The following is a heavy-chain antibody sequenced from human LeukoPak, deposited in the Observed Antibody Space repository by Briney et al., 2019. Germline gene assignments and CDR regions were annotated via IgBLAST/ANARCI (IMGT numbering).Heavy chain of an antibody. J-gene: IGHJ4*02. Sequence: PGGSLRLSCAASGFTISRHYMSWVRQAPGKGLEWVAFIQFDESSKNYADSVKGRFTISRDNSKNTVYLQVNSLRAEDTAVYYCAKEDGTVVVSTFGDWGQGTLVTVSS. CDR2: IQFDESSK. D-gene: IGHD3-22*01. CDR1: GFTISRHY. CDR3: AKEDGTVVVSTFGD. V-gene: IGHV3-30*02.